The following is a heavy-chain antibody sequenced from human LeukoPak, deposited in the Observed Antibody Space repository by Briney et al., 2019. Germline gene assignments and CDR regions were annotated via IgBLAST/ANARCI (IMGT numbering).Heavy chain of an antibody. CDR1: GGSISSSNW. J-gene: IGHJ5*02. Sequence: PSETLSLTCNVSGGSISSSNWWSWVRQPPGKGLEWIGEINHSGSTNYNPSLKSRVTISVDTSKNQFSLKLSSVTAADTAVYYCARLAPTYSGYESAWFDPWGQGTLVTVSS. D-gene: IGHD5-12*01. CDR3: ARLAPTYSGYESAWFDP. CDR2: INHSGST. V-gene: IGHV4-4*02.